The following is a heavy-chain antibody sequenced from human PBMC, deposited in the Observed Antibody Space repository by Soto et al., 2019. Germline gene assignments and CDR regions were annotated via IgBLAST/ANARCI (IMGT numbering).Heavy chain of an antibody. D-gene: IGHD1-26*01. V-gene: IGHV1-3*04. J-gene: IGHJ4*02. CDR2: IYTGNGNT. CDR1: GYTFTDHA. CDR3: ARGRGAQRGLLWDLYLDS. Sequence: QVQLVQSGAEGKRPGASVKVFCKTSGYTFTDHAIHWLRQAPGQSLEWMGWIYTGNGNTRYIQRFQGRVTVTRDTSANTVYMEVSSLSSEDTAVYYCARGRGAQRGLLWDLYLDSGGQGTLGTVSS.